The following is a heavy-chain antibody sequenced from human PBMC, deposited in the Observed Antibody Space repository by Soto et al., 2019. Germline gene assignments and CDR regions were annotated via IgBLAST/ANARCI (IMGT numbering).Heavy chain of an antibody. D-gene: IGHD2-15*01. CDR1: GYTFTSYA. CDR2: INAGNGNT. J-gene: IGHJ5*02. V-gene: IGHV1-3*01. Sequence: GASVKVSCKASGYTFTSYAMHCVRQAPGQRLEWMGWINAGNGNTKYSQKFQGRVTITRDTSASTAYMELSSLRSEDTAVYYCARGNIVVVVAALYNWFDPWGQGTLVTVSS. CDR3: ARGNIVVVVAALYNWFDP.